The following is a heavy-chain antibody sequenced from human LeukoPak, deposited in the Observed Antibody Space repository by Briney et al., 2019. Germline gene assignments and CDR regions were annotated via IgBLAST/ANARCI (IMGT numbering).Heavy chain of an antibody. CDR3: ARHEEEDGYNAKPLDF. V-gene: IGHV4-39*01. CDR1: GGSISSSSYY. Sequence: SETLSLTCTVSGGSISSSSYYWGWIRQPPGMGLEWIGTIHYSGNTYYTPSLRSRVTISIDRSKNQFSLRLSSVTAADTAVYYCARHEEEDGYNAKPLDFWGQGTLVTVSS. D-gene: IGHD5-24*01. J-gene: IGHJ4*02. CDR2: IHYSGNT.